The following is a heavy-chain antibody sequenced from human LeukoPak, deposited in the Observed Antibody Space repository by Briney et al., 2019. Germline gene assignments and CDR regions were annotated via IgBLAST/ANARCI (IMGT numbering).Heavy chain of an antibody. V-gene: IGHV3-7*03. CDR3: ARERGKLAGRIQLWLGAFDM. CDR1: GFTFSSYW. D-gene: IGHD5-18*01. Sequence: GGSLRLSCAASGFTFSSYWMSWVRQAPGKGLEWVANIKQDGSEKYYVDSVKGQFTISRDNAKNSLYLQMNSLRAEDTAVYYCARERGKLAGRIQLWLGAFDMWGQGTMVTVSS. CDR2: IKQDGSEK. J-gene: IGHJ3*02.